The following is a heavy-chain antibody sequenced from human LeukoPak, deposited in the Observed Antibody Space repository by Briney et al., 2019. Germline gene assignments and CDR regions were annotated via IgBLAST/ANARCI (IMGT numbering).Heavy chain of an antibody. V-gene: IGHV3-23*01. Sequence: GGSLRLSCAGSGFSFSSYGMNWVRQAPGKGLEWVSTISDSGGNTHYADSVKGRFTISRDNAKNSLYLQMNSLRAEDTAVYYCAREGANAFWFDPWGQGTLVTVSS. J-gene: IGHJ5*02. CDR3: AREGANAFWFDP. CDR2: ISDSGGNT. CDR1: GFSFSSYG. D-gene: IGHD1-26*01.